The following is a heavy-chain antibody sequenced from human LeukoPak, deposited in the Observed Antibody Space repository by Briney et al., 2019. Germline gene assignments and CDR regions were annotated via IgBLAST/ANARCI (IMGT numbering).Heavy chain of an antibody. CDR3: AREATRSGSSDYYHFVY. D-gene: IGHD3-22*01. CDR1: GGSISSYY. V-gene: IGHV4-4*07. J-gene: IGHJ4*02. CDR2: IYSSGST. Sequence: SETLSLTCTVSGGSISSYYWSWIRQPAGRGLEWIGRIYSSGSTIYNPSLKSRVTMSLDTSKNQFSLKWISMTSADTAVYYCAREATRSGSSDYYHFVYWGQGTLVTVSS.